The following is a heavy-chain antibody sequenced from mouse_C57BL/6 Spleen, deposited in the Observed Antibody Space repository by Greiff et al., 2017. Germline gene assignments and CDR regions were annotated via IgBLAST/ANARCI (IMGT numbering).Heavy chain of an antibody. CDR3: ATNYYGSSYGYFDV. CDR2: IDPSDSET. D-gene: IGHD1-1*01. V-gene: IGHV1-52*01. CDR1: GYTFTSYW. Sequence: VQLQQPGAELVRPGSSVKLSCKASGYTFTSYWMHWVKQRPIQGLEWIGNIDPSDSETHYNQKFKDKATLTVDKSSSTAYMQLSSLTSEDSAVYYCATNYYGSSYGYFDVWGTGTTGTVSS. J-gene: IGHJ1*03.